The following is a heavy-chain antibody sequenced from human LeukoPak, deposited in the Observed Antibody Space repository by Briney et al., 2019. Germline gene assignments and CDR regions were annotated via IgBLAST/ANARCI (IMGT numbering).Heavy chain of an antibody. CDR3: ARVPPHGDYEDY. D-gene: IGHD4-17*01. Sequence: SETQSLTCTVSGGSISSYYWSWIRQPPGKGLEWIGYIYYSGSTDYNPSLKSRVTISVDTSKNQFSLKLSSVTAADTAVYYCARVPPHGDYEDYWGQGTLVTVSS. CDR2: IYYSGST. V-gene: IGHV4-59*01. J-gene: IGHJ4*02. CDR1: GGSISSYY.